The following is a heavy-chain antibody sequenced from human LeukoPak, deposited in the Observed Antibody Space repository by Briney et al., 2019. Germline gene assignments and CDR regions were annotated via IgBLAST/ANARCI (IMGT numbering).Heavy chain of an antibody. CDR2: IYYSGST. J-gene: IGHJ5*02. CDR1: GGSISNGDYY. V-gene: IGHV4-30-4*08. CDR3: ARESSGTAYNWFDP. Sequence: SETLSLTCTVSGGSISNGDYYWSWIRQSPGKGLEWIGYIYYSGSTYYNPSLKSRVTISVDTSKNQFSLKLSSVTAADTAVYYCARESSGTAYNWFDPWGQGILVTVSS. D-gene: IGHD3-10*01.